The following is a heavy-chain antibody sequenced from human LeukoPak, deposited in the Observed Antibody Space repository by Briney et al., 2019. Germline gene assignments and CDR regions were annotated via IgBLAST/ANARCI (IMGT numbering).Heavy chain of an antibody. CDR3: AREFYTYYFDY. J-gene: IGHJ4*02. CDR2: IWYDGSKK. D-gene: IGHD3-16*01. V-gene: IGHV3-33*01. Sequence: GGSLRLSCAASEFIFSNYGMHWVRQAPGKGLEWVAVIWYDGSKKYYADSVEGRFTISRDNSKNTLFLQMNSLRVEDTAVYYCAREFYTYYFDYWGQGTPVTVPS. CDR1: EFIFSNYG.